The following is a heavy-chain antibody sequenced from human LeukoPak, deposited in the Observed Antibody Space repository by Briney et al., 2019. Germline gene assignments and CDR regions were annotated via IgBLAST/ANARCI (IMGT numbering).Heavy chain of an antibody. CDR2: ISYDGSNK. CDR3: AKDPRATPSWADY. V-gene: IGHV3-30*18. CDR1: GFTFSSYG. D-gene: IGHD1-26*01. Sequence: PGRSLRLSCAASGFTFSSYGMHWVRQAPGKGLEWVAVISYDGSNKYYADSVKGRFTISRDNSKNTLYLQMNSLRAEDTAVYYCAKDPRATPSWADYWGQGTLVTVSS. J-gene: IGHJ4*02.